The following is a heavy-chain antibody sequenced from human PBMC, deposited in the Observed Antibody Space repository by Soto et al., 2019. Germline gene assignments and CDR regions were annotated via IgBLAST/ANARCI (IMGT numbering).Heavy chain of an antibody. CDR3: TAHLGEFFPLDY. CDR1: GFSFSNAW. V-gene: IGHV3-15*01. D-gene: IGHD3-16*01. Sequence: EVQLVESGGDFVKPGGSLRVSCAVSGFSFSNAWMSWVRQAPGKGREWVGRIKTKADGGTTDYAAPVKGRFTISRDDLKNTVFLQMHSLETEDTAVYYCTAHLGEFFPLDYWGQGTLVTVSS. J-gene: IGHJ4*02. CDR2: IKTKADGGTT.